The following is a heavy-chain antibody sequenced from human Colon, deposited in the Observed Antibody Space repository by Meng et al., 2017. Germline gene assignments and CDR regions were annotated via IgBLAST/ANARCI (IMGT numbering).Heavy chain of an antibody. CDR3: AHRLGPSGHSWDVGYLDF. CDR1: GFSLSTSGVG. Sequence: QITLKESGPPRVKPTQTLALTCTFSGFSLSTSGVGVGWIRQPPGEALDYLALIYWDDDKRYNPSLKNRLTIAKDTSKNQVVLTMTNVDPVDTATYFCAHRLGPSGHSWDVGYLDFWGQGALVTVSS. J-gene: IGHJ4*02. D-gene: IGHD6-13*01. V-gene: IGHV2-5*02. CDR2: IYWDDDK.